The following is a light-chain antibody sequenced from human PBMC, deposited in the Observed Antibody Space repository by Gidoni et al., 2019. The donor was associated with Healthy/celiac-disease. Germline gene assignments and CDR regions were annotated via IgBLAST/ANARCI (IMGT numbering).Light chain of an antibody. Sequence: DIQMTQSPSSLSASVGDRVTITCQASQDISNYLNWYQQKPGKAPKLLIYDASNLETGVPSRFSGGGSGTDFTFTISSLQPEDSATYYCQQYDNLPITFGQGTRLEIK. J-gene: IGKJ5*01. CDR2: DAS. V-gene: IGKV1-33*01. CDR3: QQYDNLPIT. CDR1: QDISNY.